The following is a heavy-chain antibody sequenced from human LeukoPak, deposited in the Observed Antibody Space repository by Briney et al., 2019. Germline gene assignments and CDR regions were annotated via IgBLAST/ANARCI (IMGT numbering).Heavy chain of an antibody. J-gene: IGHJ2*01. CDR3: ARGTTHEAWHVDL. V-gene: IGHV4-59*01. CDR1: GDSISNYY. CDR2: MSYSGTT. Sequence: SETLSLTCTVSGDSISNYYWTWIRQPPGKGLEWIGYMSYSGTTDYNPSLRSRVTISLDRVENQFSLRLNSVTAADTAVYFCARGTTHEAWHVDLWGRGTLVTVSS. D-gene: IGHD4-11*01.